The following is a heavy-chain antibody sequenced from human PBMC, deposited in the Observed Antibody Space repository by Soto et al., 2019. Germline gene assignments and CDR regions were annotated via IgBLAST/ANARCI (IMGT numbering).Heavy chain of an antibody. J-gene: IGHJ6*03. D-gene: IGHD2-2*01. CDR2: IYYSGST. V-gene: IGHV4-59*01. Sequence: SETLSLTCTVSGGSISSYYWSWIRQPPGKGLEWIGYIYYSGSTNYNPSLKSRVTISVDTSKNQFSLKLSSVTAADTAVYYCARGVVPAAKYYYYYMDVWGKGTTVTV. CDR1: GGSISSYY. CDR3: ARGVVPAAKYYYYYMDV.